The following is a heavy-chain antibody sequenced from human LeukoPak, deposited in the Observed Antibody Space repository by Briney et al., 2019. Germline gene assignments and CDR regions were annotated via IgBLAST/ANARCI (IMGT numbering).Heavy chain of an antibody. V-gene: IGHV3-30*03. CDR1: GFTFSSYG. CDR2: ISYDGSNK. D-gene: IGHD6-6*01. Sequence: PGGSLRLSCAVSGFTFSSYGMHWVRQAPGKGLEWVAVISYDGSNKYYADSVKGRFTISRDNAKHTLYLQMNSLRAEDTAMYYCARRVQGSSSPYYFDYWGQGTLVTVSS. CDR3: ARRVQGSSSPYYFDY. J-gene: IGHJ4*02.